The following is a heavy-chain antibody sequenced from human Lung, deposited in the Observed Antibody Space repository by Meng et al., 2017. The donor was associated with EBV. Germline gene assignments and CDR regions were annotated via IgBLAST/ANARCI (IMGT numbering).Heavy chain of an antibody. V-gene: IGHV4-4*03. D-gene: IGHD3-22*01. CDR1: GGSLSCRNW. Sequence: GPGLVKAPGTLSLTCPVSGGSLSCRNWWSGVRQPPGKGLEWIGEIYHSGSTNYNPSLKSRVTISVDKSKNQLSLKLNSVTAADTAVYYCASSDYYRSDYWGQGTLVTVSS. CDR2: IYHSGST. CDR3: ASSDYYRSDY. J-gene: IGHJ4*02.